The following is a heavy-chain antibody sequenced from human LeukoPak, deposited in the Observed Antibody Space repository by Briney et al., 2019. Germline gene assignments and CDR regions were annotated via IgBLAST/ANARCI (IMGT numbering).Heavy chain of an antibody. D-gene: IGHD3-22*01. CDR3: AKDRSTYYYDSSGYYPDALDI. CDR1: GFTFRSYG. Sequence: SGRSLRLSCAASGFTFRSYGIHWVRQAPGKGLEWVAVISYDGSNKYYADSVKGRFTISRDNSKNTLYLQMNSLRAEDTAVYYCAKDRSTYYYDSSGYYPDALDIWGQGTMVTVSS. V-gene: IGHV3-30*18. CDR2: ISYDGSNK. J-gene: IGHJ3*02.